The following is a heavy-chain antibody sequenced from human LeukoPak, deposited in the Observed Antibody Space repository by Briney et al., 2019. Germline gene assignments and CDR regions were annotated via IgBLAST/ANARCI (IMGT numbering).Heavy chain of an antibody. CDR1: GYSISSGYY. CDR3: ARRVRRLERLNIGGASDYATIYYFDY. Sequence: PSETLSLTCTVSGYSISSGYYWGLLRQPPGKGLEWIGSIYHGGSTYYNPSLKSRIIISVDTSKNQFSLKLTSMTAADTAVYYCARRVRRLERLNIGGASDYATIYYFDYWGQGTLVTVSS. D-gene: IGHD4-17*01. CDR2: IYHGGST. J-gene: IGHJ4*02. V-gene: IGHV4-38-2*02.